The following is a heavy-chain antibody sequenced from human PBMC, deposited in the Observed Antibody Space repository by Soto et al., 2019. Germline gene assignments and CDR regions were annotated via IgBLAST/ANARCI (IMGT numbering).Heavy chain of an antibody. CDR3: ARESAVTTDGMDV. D-gene: IGHD4-4*01. Sequence: SETLSLTCTGSGGSISSGDYYWSWIRQPPGKGLEWIGYIYYSGSTYYNPSLKSRVTISVDTSKNQFSLKLSSVTAADTAVYYCARESAVTTDGMDVWGQGTTVTVSS. J-gene: IGHJ6*02. CDR1: GGSISSGDYY. CDR2: IYYSGST. V-gene: IGHV4-30-4*01.